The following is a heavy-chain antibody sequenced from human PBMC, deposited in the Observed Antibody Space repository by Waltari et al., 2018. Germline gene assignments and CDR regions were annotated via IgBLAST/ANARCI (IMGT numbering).Heavy chain of an antibody. J-gene: IGHJ4*02. Sequence: QVQLVQSGAEVKKPGASVKVSCKASGSTFTSYAMHWFRQAPGQRLEWMGWINAGNGNTKYSQKFQGRVTITRDTSASTAYMELSSLRSEDTAVYYCARDEGSSWFYFDYWGQGTLVTVSS. CDR1: GSTFTSYA. CDR3: ARDEGSSWFYFDY. CDR2: INAGNGNT. D-gene: IGHD6-13*01. V-gene: IGHV1-3*01.